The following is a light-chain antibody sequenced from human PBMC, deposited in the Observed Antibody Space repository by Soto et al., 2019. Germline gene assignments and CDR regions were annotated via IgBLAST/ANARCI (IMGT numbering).Light chain of an antibody. CDR1: QAVRSDF. CDR3: QQGGGSLWT. Sequence: EIVLTQSPGTLSMSPGERATLSCRASQAVRSDFFAWYQHKPGQAPRLVIYGASTRATGLPARFSGSGSGTDFTLTISRLEPEDFAVYYCQQGGGSLWTFGQGTKVEIK. V-gene: IGKV3-20*01. J-gene: IGKJ1*01. CDR2: GAS.